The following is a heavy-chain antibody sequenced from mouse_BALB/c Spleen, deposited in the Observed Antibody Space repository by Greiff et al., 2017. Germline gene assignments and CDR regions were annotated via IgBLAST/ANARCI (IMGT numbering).Heavy chain of an antibody. CDR1: GYTFTSYW. CDR2: IYPSDSYT. Sequence: QVQLQQPGAELVRPGASVKLSCKASGYTFTSYWINWVKQRPGQGLEWIGNIYPSDSYTNYNQKFKDKATLTVDKSSSTAYMQLSSPTSEDSAVYYCTRGGDGCFDYWGQGTTLTVSS. J-gene: IGHJ2*01. CDR3: TRGGDGCFDY. V-gene: IGHV1-69*02. D-gene: IGHD3-3*01.